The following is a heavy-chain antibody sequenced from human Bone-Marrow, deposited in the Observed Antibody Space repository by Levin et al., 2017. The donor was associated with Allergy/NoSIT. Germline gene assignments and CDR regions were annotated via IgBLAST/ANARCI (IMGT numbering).Heavy chain of an antibody. J-gene: IGHJ6*03. D-gene: IGHD4-11*01. CDR2: ISWNSGSI. CDR3: AKDIYSNDYYYMDV. CDR1: GFTFDDYA. Sequence: QTGGSLRLSCAASGFTFDDYAMHWVRQAPGKGLEWVSGISWNSGSIGYADSVKGRFTISRDNAKNSLYLQMNSLRAEDTALYYCAKDIYSNDYYYMDVWGKGTTVTVSS. V-gene: IGHV3-9*01.